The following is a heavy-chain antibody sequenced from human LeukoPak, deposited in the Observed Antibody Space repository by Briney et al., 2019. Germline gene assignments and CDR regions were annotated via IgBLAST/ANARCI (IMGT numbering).Heavy chain of an antibody. J-gene: IGHJ4*02. Sequence: PGGSLRLSCAASGFTFYDYGMTWVRQAPGKGLEWVSGINWNGGSTGYADSVKGRFTISRDDAKNSLSLQMNSLRAEDTALYYCARGINWVDYWGQGSLVTVSS. CDR2: INWNGGST. CDR1: GFTFYDYG. V-gene: IGHV3-20*04. D-gene: IGHD7-27*01. CDR3: ARGINWVDY.